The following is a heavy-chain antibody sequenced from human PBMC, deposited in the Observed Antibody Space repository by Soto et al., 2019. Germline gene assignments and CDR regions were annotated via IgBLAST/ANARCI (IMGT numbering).Heavy chain of an antibody. CDR2: LNVYSGTP. CDR3: ARGRGGYLRGSGHTHNDLDS. Sequence: QVHLVQSGSDVKTPGAAVKVSCKASGYSFTDYGVSWVRQAPGQGLEWMGWLNVYSGTPNYLPKYQGRVTMTADTATKTRYMALRSARSEDTAVYYCARGRGGYLRGSGHTHNDLDSWGQGTLVTVSS. V-gene: IGHV1-18*01. CDR1: GYSFTDYG. J-gene: IGHJ4*02. D-gene: IGHD3-10*01.